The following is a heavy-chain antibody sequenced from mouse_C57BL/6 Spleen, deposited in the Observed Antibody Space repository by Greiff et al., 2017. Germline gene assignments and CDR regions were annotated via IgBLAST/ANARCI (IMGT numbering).Heavy chain of an antibody. Sequence: QVQLQQPGAELVRPGSSVKLSCKASGYTFTSYWMHWVKQRPIQGLEWIGNIDPSDSETHYNQKFKDKATLTVDKSSSTAYMQLSSLTSEDSAVYYCARDDDYDLNFDYWGQGTTLTVSS. CDR2: IDPSDSET. J-gene: IGHJ2*01. D-gene: IGHD2-4*01. V-gene: IGHV1-52*01. CDR1: GYTFTSYW. CDR3: ARDDDYDLNFDY.